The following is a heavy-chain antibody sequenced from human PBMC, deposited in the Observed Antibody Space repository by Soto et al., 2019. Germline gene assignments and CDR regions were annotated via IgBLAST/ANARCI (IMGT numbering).Heavy chain of an antibody. CDR3: LRDWLGHYFDY. V-gene: IGHV3-33*01. CDR2: IWYDGSKK. CDR1: GFTFSGFC. D-gene: IGHD3-22*01. Sequence: PGGALGLSCVGAGFTFSGFCMHWGRRTPGKGLQWVAVIWYDGSKKFYADSVKGRFTIARDFSENTVYLQMNSLRVEDTAVYYCLRDWLGHYFDYWGQGALVTVSS. J-gene: IGHJ4*02.